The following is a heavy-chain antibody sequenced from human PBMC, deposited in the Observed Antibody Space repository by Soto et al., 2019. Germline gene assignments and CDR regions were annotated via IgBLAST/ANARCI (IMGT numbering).Heavy chain of an antibody. V-gene: IGHV3-21*01. D-gene: IGHD3-9*01. CDR3: AKDEVYDILTGLMDY. CDR2: ISSSSSYI. Sequence: PGGSLRLSCAASGFTFSSYNMNWVRQAPGKGLEWVSSISSSSSYIYYADSVKGRFTISRDNAKNSLYLQMNSLRAEDTAVYYCAKDEVYDILTGLMDYWGQGTLVTVSS. J-gene: IGHJ4*02. CDR1: GFTFSSYN.